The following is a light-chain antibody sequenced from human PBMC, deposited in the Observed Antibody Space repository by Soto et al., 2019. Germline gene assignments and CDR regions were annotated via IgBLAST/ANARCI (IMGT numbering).Light chain of an antibody. CDR1: QSVSSN. CDR2: GAS. Sequence: EIVMTQSPASLSASPGDRATLSCRASQSVSSNLAWYQQKPGKAPKLLIYGASTRASGIPARFSGSGSGTEITLTLSSRRSEDFAVYYCQQYNSWRPGRTFGQGTKVEIK. V-gene: IGKV3-15*01. CDR3: QQYNSWRPGRT. J-gene: IGKJ1*01.